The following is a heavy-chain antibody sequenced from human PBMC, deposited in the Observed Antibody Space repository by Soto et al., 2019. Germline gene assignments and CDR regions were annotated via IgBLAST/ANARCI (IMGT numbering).Heavy chain of an antibody. J-gene: IGHJ4*02. CDR1: GGSVSSYY. D-gene: IGHD2-2*02. V-gene: IGHV4-59*02. CDR3: ARGSRLTAAIGL. CDR2: IYYSGST. Sequence: SETLSLTCTVSGGSVSSYYWSWIRQPPGKGLEWIGYIYYSGSTNYNPSLKSRVTISVDTSKNQFSLKLSSVTAADTAVYYCARGSRLTAAIGLWGKGTLVT.